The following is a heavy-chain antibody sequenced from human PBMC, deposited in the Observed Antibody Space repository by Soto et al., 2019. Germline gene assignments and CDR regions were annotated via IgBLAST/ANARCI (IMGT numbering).Heavy chain of an antibody. CDR1: GYTFTTYA. CDR3: ARAVAVPADFDY. D-gene: IGHD6-19*01. V-gene: IGHV1-3*01. J-gene: IGHJ4*02. CDR2: INAGNGNT. Sequence: ASVKVSCKASGYTFTTYAMHWVRQAPGQRLEWMGWINAGNGNTKYSQKFQGRVTITRDTSASTAYMELSSLRSEDTAVYYCARAVAVPADFDYWGQGNQVTVSS.